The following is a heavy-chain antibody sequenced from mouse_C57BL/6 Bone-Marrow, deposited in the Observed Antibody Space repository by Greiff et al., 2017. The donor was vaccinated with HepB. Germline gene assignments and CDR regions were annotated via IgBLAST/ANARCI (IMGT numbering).Heavy chain of an antibody. Sequence: VQLQHSGAELVRPGASVKLSCTASGFNIKDDYMHWVKQRPEQGLEWIGWIDPENGDTEYASKFQGKATITADTSSNTAYLQLSSLTSEDTAVYYCTTITTVVVYYAMDYWGQGTSVTVSS. D-gene: IGHD1-1*01. CDR2: IDPENGDT. CDR1: GFNIKDDY. J-gene: IGHJ4*01. CDR3: TTITTVVVYYAMDY. V-gene: IGHV14-4*01.